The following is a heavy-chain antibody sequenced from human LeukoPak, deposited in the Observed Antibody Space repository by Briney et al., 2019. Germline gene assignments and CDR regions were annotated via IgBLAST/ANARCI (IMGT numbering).Heavy chain of an antibody. CDR1: GFTFDDYA. J-gene: IGHJ2*01. Sequence: PGGSLRLSCAASGFTFDDYAMYWVRQAPGKGLEWVSGISWNSGSIGYADSVKGRFTISRDNAKNSLYLQMNSLRAEDTALYYCAKDMRDYDILTGYPYWYFDLWGRGTLVTVSS. CDR2: ISWNSGSI. V-gene: IGHV3-9*01. D-gene: IGHD3-9*01. CDR3: AKDMRDYDILTGYPYWYFDL.